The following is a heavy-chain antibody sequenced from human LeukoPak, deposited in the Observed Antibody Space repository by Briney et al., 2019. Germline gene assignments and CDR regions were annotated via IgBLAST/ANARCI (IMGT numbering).Heavy chain of an antibody. V-gene: IGHV4-39*01. J-gene: IGHJ4*02. CDR3: ARTAGVAVAGSRQYFDY. Sequence: SQTLSLTCSVSGGSISSSSYYWGWIRQPPGKGLEWIGSFYYSGNTYYNPSLKSRVTISVDTSKNEFSLKLRSVTAADTAVYYCARTAGVAVAGSRQYFDYWGQGTLVTVSS. CDR2: FYYSGNT. D-gene: IGHD6-19*01. CDR1: GGSISSSSYY.